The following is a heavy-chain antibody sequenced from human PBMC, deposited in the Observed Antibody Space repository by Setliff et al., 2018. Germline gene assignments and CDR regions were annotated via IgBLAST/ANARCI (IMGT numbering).Heavy chain of an antibody. Sequence: PSETLSLTCTVSGASVRSGPYYWSWIRQPPGKGLEWIGFISYIWNTNYNPSLKSRITISLDTSKNQFSLKVNSVTAADTAVYYCARGPPGYNPYHWFDPWGQGTLVTVSS. CDR3: ARGPPGYNPYHWFDP. CDR2: ISYIWNT. J-gene: IGHJ5*02. D-gene: IGHD5-12*01. V-gene: IGHV4-61*01. CDR1: GASVRSGPYY.